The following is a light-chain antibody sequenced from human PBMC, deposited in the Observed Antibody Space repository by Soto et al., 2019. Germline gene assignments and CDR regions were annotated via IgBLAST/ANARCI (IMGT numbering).Light chain of an antibody. Sequence: DIQMRQSPSSLSASVGDRVTITCRASQSIISYLNWYQQKPGKAPKLLIYAASSLQSGVPSRFSGSGSGTYFTLTISSLPSEDSATYFRQHRYSTPKLPYGGVTKVDIK. CDR3: QHRYSTPKLP. J-gene: IGKJ4*01. CDR2: AAS. CDR1: QSIISY. V-gene: IGKV1-39*01.